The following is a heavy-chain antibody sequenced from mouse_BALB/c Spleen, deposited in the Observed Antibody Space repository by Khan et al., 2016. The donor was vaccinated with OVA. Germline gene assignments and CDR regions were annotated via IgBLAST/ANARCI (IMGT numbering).Heavy chain of an antibody. CDR2: ISSGSSTI. CDR3: ARRCYYYFDY. CDR1: GFTFSGFG. Sequence: EVELVESGGGLVQPGGSRKLSCAASGFTFSGFGMHWVRQAPEKGLEWVAYISSGSSTIYYADTVKGRFTISRDNPKNTLFLQMTSLRSEDTAMYYVARRCYYYFDYWGQGTTLTVSS. J-gene: IGHJ2*01. V-gene: IGHV5-17*02. D-gene: IGHD1-1*01.